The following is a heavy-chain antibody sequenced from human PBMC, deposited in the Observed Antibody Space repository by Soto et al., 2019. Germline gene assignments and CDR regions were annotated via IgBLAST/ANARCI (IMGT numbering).Heavy chain of an antibody. Sequence: GGSLRLSCAASGFTFSSYAMSWVRQAPGKGLEWVSAISGNGGSTYYADSVKGRFTISRDNSKNTLYLQMNSLRAEDTAVYYCASTPMAGVCSGGSCYRYYYYGMDVWGQGTTVTVSS. D-gene: IGHD2-15*01. CDR3: ASTPMAGVCSGGSCYRYYYYGMDV. J-gene: IGHJ6*02. V-gene: IGHV3-23*01. CDR1: GFTFSSYA. CDR2: ISGNGGST.